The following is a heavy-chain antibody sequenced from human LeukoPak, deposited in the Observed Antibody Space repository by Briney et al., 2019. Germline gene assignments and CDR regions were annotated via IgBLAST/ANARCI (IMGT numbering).Heavy chain of an antibody. V-gene: IGHV5-51*01. CDR2: ISPGDSDT. CDR1: GYSFTNYW. CDR3: ARQSPFISGTMLGAMDV. D-gene: IGHD1-7*01. Sequence: GDSLKISCKGSGYSFTNYWIGWVRQMPGKGLEWMGVISPGDSDTRYSPSFQGQVTISADKSINTAYLQWNSLKASDTAMYYCARQSPFISGTMLGAMDVWGQGTTVTVSS. J-gene: IGHJ6*02.